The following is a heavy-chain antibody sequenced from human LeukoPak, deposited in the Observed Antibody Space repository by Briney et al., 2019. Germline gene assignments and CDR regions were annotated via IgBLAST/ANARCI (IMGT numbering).Heavy chain of an antibody. CDR3: ARTDCSSTSCQTAE. CDR2: IYYSGRT. V-gene: IGHV4-39*01. CDR1: VGSISSSSYY. Sequence: PSQTLSLTRTVSVGSISSSSYYCGWIRQPPGKGVERIGNIYYSGRTYYNPSLKSRVTISVDTSKNRFSLNLSSVTAADTAVYYCARTDCSSTSCQTAEWGQGTLVTVSS. D-gene: IGHD2-2*01. J-gene: IGHJ4*02.